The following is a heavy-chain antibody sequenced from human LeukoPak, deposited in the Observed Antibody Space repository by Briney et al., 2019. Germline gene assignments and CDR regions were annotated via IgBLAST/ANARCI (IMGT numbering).Heavy chain of an antibody. CDR2: INSNSGGV. Sequence: GASVKVSCKASGYTFTRYYMHWVRQAPGQGLEWMGWINSNSGGVHYAQNFQGRVTMTRDTSISTAYMDLTRLRYDDTAVYFCARYLAAPYDAFDIWGQGTMVTVSS. D-gene: IGHD2-15*01. J-gene: IGHJ3*02. CDR3: ARYLAAPYDAFDI. CDR1: GYTFTRYY. V-gene: IGHV1-2*02.